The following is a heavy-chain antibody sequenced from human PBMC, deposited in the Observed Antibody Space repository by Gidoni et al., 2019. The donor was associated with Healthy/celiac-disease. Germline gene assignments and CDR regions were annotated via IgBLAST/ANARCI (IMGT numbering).Heavy chain of an antibody. CDR3: AKDLNSGWYENYFDY. V-gene: IGHV3-9*01. Sequence: EVQLVESGGGLVQPGRSLNLSCAASGFTFHDYAMHWVRQAPGKGLEWVSGISWNSGSIGYADSVKGRFTISRDNAKNSLYLQMNSLRAEDTALYYCAKDLNSGWYENYFDYWGQGTLVTVSS. J-gene: IGHJ4*02. D-gene: IGHD6-19*01. CDR2: ISWNSGSI. CDR1: GFTFHDYA.